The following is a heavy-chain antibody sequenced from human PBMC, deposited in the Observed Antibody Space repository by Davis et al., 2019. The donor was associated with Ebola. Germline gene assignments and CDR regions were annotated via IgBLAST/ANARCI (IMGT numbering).Heavy chain of an antibody. CDR3: ARSFTMYSSSWPWDY. D-gene: IGHD6-13*01. Sequence: PGGSLRLSCAASGFTFSEYYMSWIRQAPGKGLEWVSYISTSGSYTDYADSVKGRFTISRDNAKNSLYLQMNSLRAEDTAVYYCARSFTMYSSSWPWDYWGQGTLVTVSS. J-gene: IGHJ4*02. CDR1: GFTFSEYY. V-gene: IGHV3-11*06. CDR2: ISTSGSYT.